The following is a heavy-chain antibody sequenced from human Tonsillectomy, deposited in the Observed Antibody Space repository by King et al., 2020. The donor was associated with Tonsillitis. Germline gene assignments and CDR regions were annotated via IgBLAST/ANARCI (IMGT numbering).Heavy chain of an antibody. CDR3: ARGGAWFGLDI. D-gene: IGHD3-10*01. CDR2: INHSGIT. J-gene: IGHJ3*02. CDR1: GGSFSAYY. V-gene: IGHV4-34*01. Sequence: VQLQQWGAGLLKPSETLSLTCGIYGGSFSAYYWSWIRQPPGKGLEWIGEINHSGITNYNPSLKSRVTISADMSKNQFSLNLSSVTAADTAVYYCARGGAWFGLDIWGQGTMVTVSS.